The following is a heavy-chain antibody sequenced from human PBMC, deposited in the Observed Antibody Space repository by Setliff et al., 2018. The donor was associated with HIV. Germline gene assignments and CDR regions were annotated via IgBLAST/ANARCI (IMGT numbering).Heavy chain of an antibody. CDR2: ITIRSDYI. V-gene: IGHV3-21*01. J-gene: IGHJ4*02. CDR1: GFTFSTFS. D-gene: IGHD2-8*01. Sequence: GGSLRLSCEASGFTFSTFSMNWVRQAPGKGLELVASITIRSDYIYYADSVKGRFTISRDNSKNTLYLQMNSLRAEDTAVYYCVKVAYCTNGVCYHYFGSWGQGTLVTVSS. CDR3: VKVAYCTNGVCYHYFGS.